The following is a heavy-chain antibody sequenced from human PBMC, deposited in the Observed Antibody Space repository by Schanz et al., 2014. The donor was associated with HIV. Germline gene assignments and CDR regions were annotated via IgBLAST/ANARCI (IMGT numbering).Heavy chain of an antibody. D-gene: IGHD2-15*01. J-gene: IGHJ6*02. CDR3: ASLCSGSNCFYSSYYGMDV. V-gene: IGHV4-34*01. Sequence: QVQLKQWGAGLLKPSETLSLTCAVYGGSLSDNYWSWIRQPPGKGLEWIGEINHSGSTKYNPSLGGGLTMSVDPSKRHFSLRLPSVTAADTAVYYCASLCSGSNCFYSSYYGMDVWGQGTTVAVSS. CDR2: INHSGST. CDR1: GGSLSDNY.